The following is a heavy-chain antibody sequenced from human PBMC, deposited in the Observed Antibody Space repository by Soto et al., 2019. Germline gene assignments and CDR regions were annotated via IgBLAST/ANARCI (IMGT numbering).Heavy chain of an antibody. CDR1: GYTFTSFD. V-gene: IGHV1-8*01. J-gene: IGHJ5*02. CDR3: ARVFLNSSYQINWFGP. D-gene: IGHD3-3*01. Sequence: ASVKVSCKASGYTFTSFDINWVRQASGQGLEWMGWMNPNSGNTIYAQKFQGRVTMTRNTSINTAYMELSSLRSDDTALYYCARVFLNSSYQINWFGPWCQGIPVTVS. CDR2: MNPNSGNT.